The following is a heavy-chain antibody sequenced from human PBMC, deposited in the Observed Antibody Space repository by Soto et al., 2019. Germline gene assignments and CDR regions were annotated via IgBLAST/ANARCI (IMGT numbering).Heavy chain of an antibody. CDR1: GFSLTTSGVG. CDR3: AHRVLRTVFGLVTTTAIYFDF. J-gene: IGHJ4*02. Sequence: QITLNESGPTVVRPTETLTLTCRFSGFSLTTSGVGVGWVRQSPGKAPEWLALIYWDADKRDSESLKSRLTITKDTSKNQVVLTVANVDPTDTATYYCAHRVLRTVFGLVTTTAIYFDFWGQGTPVAVSS. CDR2: IYWDADK. D-gene: IGHD3-3*01. V-gene: IGHV2-5*02.